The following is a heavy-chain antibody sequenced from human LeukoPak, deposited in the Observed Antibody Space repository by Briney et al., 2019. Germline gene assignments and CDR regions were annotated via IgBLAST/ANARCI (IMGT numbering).Heavy chain of an antibody. J-gene: IGHJ4*02. V-gene: IGHV3-72*01. CDR2: TRNKANSYTT. Sequence: QPXGSLRLSCAASGFTFSDHYMDWVRQAPGKGLEWVGRTRNKANSYTTVYAASVKGRFTISRDESENSLLLQMNSQKPRTAVYYCARGYNSFDSWGQGTLVTVSS. CDR3: ARGYNSFDS. D-gene: IGHD1-1*01. CDR1: GFTFSDHY.